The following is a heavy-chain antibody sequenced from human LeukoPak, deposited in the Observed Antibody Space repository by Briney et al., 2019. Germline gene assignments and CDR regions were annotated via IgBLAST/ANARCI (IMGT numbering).Heavy chain of an antibody. Sequence: GGSLRLSCAASGFTISSYEMNWVRQAPGRGLEWISRITTSDSGISYADSVRGRFTISRDNAKNSLCLQMNSLRAEDTAVYYCARRFDRWGQGTLVTVSS. D-gene: IGHD3-16*01. CDR2: ITTSDSGI. J-gene: IGHJ4*02. CDR3: ARRFDR. V-gene: IGHV3-48*03. CDR1: GFTISSYE.